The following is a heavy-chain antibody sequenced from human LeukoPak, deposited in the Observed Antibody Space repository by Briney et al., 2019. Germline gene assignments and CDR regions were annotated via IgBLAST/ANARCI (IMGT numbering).Heavy chain of an antibody. D-gene: IGHD6-19*01. CDR2: INPNSGGT. Sequence: GASVKVSCKASGYTFTGYYMHWVRQAPGQGLEWMGWINPNSGGTNYAQKFQGRVTMTRDTSISTAYMELSRLRSDDTAVYDCARAPEAGKKKPNYYMDVWGKGTTVTVSS. J-gene: IGHJ6*03. CDR3: ARAPEAGKKKPNYYMDV. V-gene: IGHV1-2*02. CDR1: GYTFTGYY.